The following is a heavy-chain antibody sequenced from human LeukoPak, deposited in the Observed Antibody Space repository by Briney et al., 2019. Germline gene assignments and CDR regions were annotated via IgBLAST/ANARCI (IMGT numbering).Heavy chain of an antibody. D-gene: IGHD4-17*01. CDR2: ISYDGSNK. CDR3: ARGALMTTVTGGWFDP. J-gene: IGHJ5*02. V-gene: IGHV3-30*03. Sequence: PGRSLRLSCAASGFTFSSYGMHWVRQAPGKGLEWVAVISYDGSNKYYADSVKGRFTISRDNSKNTLYLQMNSLRAEDTAVYYCARGALMTTVTGGWFDPWGQGTLVTVSS. CDR1: GFTFSSYG.